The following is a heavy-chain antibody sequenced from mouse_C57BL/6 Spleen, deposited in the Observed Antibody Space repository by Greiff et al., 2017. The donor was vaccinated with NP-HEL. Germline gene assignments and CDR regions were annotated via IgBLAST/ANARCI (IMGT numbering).Heavy chain of an antibody. J-gene: IGHJ4*01. V-gene: IGHV1-82*01. D-gene: IGHD1-1*01. CDR3: ARRALSGVATSNAMDY. CDR1: GYAFSSSW. CDR2: IYPGDGDT. Sequence: VQLQQSGPELVKPGASVKISCKASGYAFSSSWMNWVKQRPGKGLEWIGRIYPGDGDTNYNGKFKGKATLTADKSSSTAYMQLSSLTSEDSAVYFCARRALSGVATSNAMDYWGQGTSVTVSS.